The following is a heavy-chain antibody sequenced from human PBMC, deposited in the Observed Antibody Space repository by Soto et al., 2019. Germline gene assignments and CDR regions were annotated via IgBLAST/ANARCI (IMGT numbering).Heavy chain of an antibody. V-gene: IGHV1-3*01. Sequence: QVQLVQSGAEVKKPGASVKVSCKASGYTFTSYAMHWVRQAPGQRLEWVGWINAGNGNTKYSQKFQGRVTITRDTSASTAYMELSSLRSEDTAVYYCASSIVLVTSFDYWGQGTLVTVSS. CDR3: ASSIVLVTSFDY. J-gene: IGHJ4*02. CDR1: GYTFTSYA. CDR2: INAGNGNT. D-gene: IGHD3-22*01.